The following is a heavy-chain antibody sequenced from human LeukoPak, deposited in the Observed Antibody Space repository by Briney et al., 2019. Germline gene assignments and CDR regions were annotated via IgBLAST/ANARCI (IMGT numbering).Heavy chain of an antibody. V-gene: IGHV4-31*03. Sequence: SETLSLTCTVSGVSISSGGYYWSWIRQHPGKGLEWIGYIYYSGSSYYNPSLKSRIAISVDTSKNQFSLELSSVTAADTAVYYCAGTGLFFDYWSQGTLVTVSS. CDR2: IYYSGSS. J-gene: IGHJ4*02. CDR1: GVSISSGGYY. D-gene: IGHD7-27*01. CDR3: AGTGLFFDY.